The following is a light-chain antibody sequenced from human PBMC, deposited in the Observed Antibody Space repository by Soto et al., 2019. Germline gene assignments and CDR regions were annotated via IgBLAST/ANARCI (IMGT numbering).Light chain of an antibody. J-gene: IGKJ5*01. CDR3: QQYNNWPPVT. CDR1: KSVRIK. CDR2: DAS. V-gene: IGKV3-15*01. Sequence: ETVLTQSPSTLSVSPGERSTLSCMASKSVRIKLAWYQQKPCQAPRLLVYDASTRATDIPARFSGSGSGTEFTLTISSLQYEDSAVYYCQQYNNWPPVTFGQGTRLEIK.